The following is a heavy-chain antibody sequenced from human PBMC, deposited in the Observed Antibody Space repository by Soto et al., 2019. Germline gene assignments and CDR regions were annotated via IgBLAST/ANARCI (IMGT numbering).Heavy chain of an antibody. CDR1: GGTISSYY. J-gene: IGHJ4*02. CDR3: ARVKYSSSWYVYYFDY. Sequence: SETLALSSTVSGGTISSYYWILIMQNPGKGLEWIGYIYYSGSTDYNPSLKSRVTISVDTCKNQSSLKLRSVTAADTAVYYCARVKYSSSWYVYYFDYWGQGTLVTVSS. CDR2: IYYSGST. V-gene: IGHV4-59*12. D-gene: IGHD6-13*01.